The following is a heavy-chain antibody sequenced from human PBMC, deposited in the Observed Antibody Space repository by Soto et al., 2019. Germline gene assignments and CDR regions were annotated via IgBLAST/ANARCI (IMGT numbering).Heavy chain of an antibody. V-gene: IGHV4-59*08. CDR3: ARRVGNYPYYYYYMDV. D-gene: IGHD3-10*01. Sequence: SETLSLTCTVSGSSISSFYWSWIRQPPGKGLEWIGYIYYSGSTNYNPSLKSRVTISVDTSKNQFSLKLSSVTAADTAVYYCARRVGNYPYYYYYMDVWGKGTTVTVSS. J-gene: IGHJ6*03. CDR2: IYYSGST. CDR1: GSSISSFY.